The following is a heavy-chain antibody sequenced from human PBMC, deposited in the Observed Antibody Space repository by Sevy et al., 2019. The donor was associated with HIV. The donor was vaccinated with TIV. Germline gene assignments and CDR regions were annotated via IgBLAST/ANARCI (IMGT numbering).Heavy chain of an antibody. CDR2: IYFSGHT. V-gene: IGHV4-61*08. Sequence: PSETLSLTCTVSGSLSRGDSYWSWIRQPPGKGLEWIGHIYFSGHTNYNPSLKSRLTISVDTSKSQFSLTLSSVTAADSAVYYCARASSGGGDCFMSWGQGTLVTVSS. J-gene: IGHJ5*02. CDR1: GSLSRGDSY. CDR3: ARASSGGGDCFMS. D-gene: IGHD2-21*02.